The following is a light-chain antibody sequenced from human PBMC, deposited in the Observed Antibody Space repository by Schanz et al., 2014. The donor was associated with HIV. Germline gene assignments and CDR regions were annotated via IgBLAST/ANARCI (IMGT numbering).Light chain of an antibody. CDR2: GAS. CDR1: QGVAGSY. V-gene: IGKV3D-20*02. J-gene: IGKJ2*01. CDR3: QLRSGRPPNYT. Sequence: EIVLTQSPGTLSLSPGERATLSCRASQGVAGSYLAWFQQKPGQAPRLLIYGASSRATGIPDRFSGSGSGTDFTLTISRLEPEDFAVYYCQLRSGRPPNYTFGQGTKLEIK.